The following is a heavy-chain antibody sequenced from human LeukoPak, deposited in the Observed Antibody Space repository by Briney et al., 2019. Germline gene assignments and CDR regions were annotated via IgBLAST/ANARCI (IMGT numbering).Heavy chain of an antibody. J-gene: IGHJ4*02. V-gene: IGHV3-66*01. Sequence: GGSLRLSCAASGFTVSSNYMSWVRQAPGKGLEWVSVIYSGGRTYYADSVKGRFTISRDNSKNTLYLQMNSLRAEDTAVYYCASPSALPSSWPPRPFDYWGQGTLVTVSS. CDR2: IYSGGRT. CDR1: GFTVSSNY. CDR3: ASPSALPSSWPPRPFDY. D-gene: IGHD6-13*01.